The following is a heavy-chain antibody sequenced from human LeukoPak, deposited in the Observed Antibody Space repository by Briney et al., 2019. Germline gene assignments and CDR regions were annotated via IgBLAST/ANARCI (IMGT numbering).Heavy chain of an antibody. J-gene: IGHJ5*02. D-gene: IGHD2-15*01. V-gene: IGHV3-23*01. CDR3: AKSKEDCCGSFDP. Sequence: GGSLRLSCAASGFSLSNYAMTWVRQAPGTGLEWVSAISASGTTYYVDSVMGRFTISRDNSKNTLYLQMNSLRAEDTALYYCAKSKEDCCGSFDPWGQGTLVTVSS. CDR2: ISASGTT. CDR1: GFSLSNYA.